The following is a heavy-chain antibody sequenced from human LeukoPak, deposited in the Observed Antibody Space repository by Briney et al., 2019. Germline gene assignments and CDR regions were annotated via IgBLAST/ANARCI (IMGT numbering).Heavy chain of an antibody. D-gene: IGHD6-25*01. V-gene: IGHV4-39*01. CDR2: IYFSGSA. CDR1: GDSISSSNYY. CDR3: ASRRGLY. Sequence: SETLSLTCTVSGDSISSSNYYWAWLRQPPGKGLEWIGSIYFSGSAYYNPSLKSRVTISADTSKNQFSLKLSSVTAADTAVYYCASRRGLYWGQGTLVTVSS. J-gene: IGHJ4*02.